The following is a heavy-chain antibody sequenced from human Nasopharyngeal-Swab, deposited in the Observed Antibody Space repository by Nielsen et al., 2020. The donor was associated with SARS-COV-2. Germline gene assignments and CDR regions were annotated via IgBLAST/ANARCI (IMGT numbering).Heavy chain of an antibody. D-gene: IGHD4-17*01. Sequence: SETLSLTCTVSGGPVSSGSYYWSWIRQPPGKGLEWIGYIYYSGSTNYNPSLKSRVTISVDTSKNQFSLKLSSVTAADTAVYYCARDPRVTTVTIWGGYYYGMDVWGQGTTVTASS. V-gene: IGHV4-61*01. J-gene: IGHJ6*02. CDR2: IYYSGST. CDR1: GGPVSSGSYY. CDR3: ARDPRVTTVTIWGGYYYGMDV.